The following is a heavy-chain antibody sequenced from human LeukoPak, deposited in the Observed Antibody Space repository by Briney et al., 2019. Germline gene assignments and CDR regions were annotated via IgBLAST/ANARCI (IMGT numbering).Heavy chain of an antibody. CDR1: GFTFSSYW. CDR2: INSDGSST. Sequence: GGSLRLSCAASGFTFSSYWMHWVRQAPGKGLVWVSRINSDGSSTSYADSVKGRFTISRDNAKNTLYLQMNSLRAEDTAVYYCARTLPRTYDFWSGYYPDYYYYGMDVWGQGTTVTVSS. CDR3: ARTLPRTYDFWSGYYPDYYYYGMDV. D-gene: IGHD3-3*01. J-gene: IGHJ6*02. V-gene: IGHV3-74*01.